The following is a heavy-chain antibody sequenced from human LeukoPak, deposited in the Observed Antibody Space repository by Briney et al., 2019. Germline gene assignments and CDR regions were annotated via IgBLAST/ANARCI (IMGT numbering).Heavy chain of an antibody. CDR3: ARANRFLLMDV. J-gene: IGHJ6*02. D-gene: IGHD2-21*01. CDR1: GFTVSSNY. V-gene: IGHV3-66*01. CDR2: IYSGGST. Sequence: GGSLRLSCAASGFTVSSNYMSWVRQAPGKGLEWVSVIYSGGSTYYADSVKGRFTISRDNSKNTLYLQMNSLRAEDTAVYYCARANRFLLMDVWGQGTTVTVSS.